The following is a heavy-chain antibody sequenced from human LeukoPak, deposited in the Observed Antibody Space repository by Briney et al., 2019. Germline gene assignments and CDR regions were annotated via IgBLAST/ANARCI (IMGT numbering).Heavy chain of an antibody. CDR2: IYYSGST. D-gene: IGHD4-11*01. CDR3: ARGGQTHDYSNYVGYYYYYYMDV. Sequence: SETLSLTCTVSGGSISSYYWSWIRQPPAKGLEWIGYIYYSGSTNYNPSLKSRVTISVDTSKNQFSLKLSSVTAADTAVYYCARGGQTHDYSNYVGYYYYYYMDVWGKGTTVTVSS. V-gene: IGHV4-59*01. CDR1: GGSISSYY. J-gene: IGHJ6*03.